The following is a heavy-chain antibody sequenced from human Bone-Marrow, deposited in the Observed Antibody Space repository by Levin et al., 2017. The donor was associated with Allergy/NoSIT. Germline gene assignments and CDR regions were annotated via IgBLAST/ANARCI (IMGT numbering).Heavy chain of an antibody. Sequence: GESLKISCAASGFTVSANYMNWVRQAPGKGLEWVSIIYTGGSTHYADSVKGRFTISRDNSKNTVYLQMNSLRPEDTAIYYCARDNFGSGSYVVRSDYWGQGTLVTVSS. J-gene: IGHJ4*02. CDR3: ARDNFGSGSYVVRSDY. V-gene: IGHV3-66*02. D-gene: IGHD3-10*01. CDR2: IYTGGST. CDR1: GFTVSANY.